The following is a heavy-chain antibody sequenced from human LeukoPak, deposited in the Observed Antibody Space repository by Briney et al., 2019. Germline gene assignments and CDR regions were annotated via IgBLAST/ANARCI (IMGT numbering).Heavy chain of an antibody. CDR3: ARGGWFGELLRPFDY. CDR1: GFTFSNYD. J-gene: IGHJ4*02. CDR2: TGTAGDT. Sequence: GGSLRLSCAASGFTFSNYDMHWGRQATGKGLEWVSATGTAGDTYYSGSVKGRFTISRENAKNSLYLQMNSLKAGDTAVYYCARGGWFGELLRPFDYWGQGSLVTVSS. V-gene: IGHV3-13*01. D-gene: IGHD3-10*01.